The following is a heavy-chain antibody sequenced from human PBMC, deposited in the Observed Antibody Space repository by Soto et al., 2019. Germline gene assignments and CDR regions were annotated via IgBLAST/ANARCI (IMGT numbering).Heavy chain of an antibody. J-gene: IGHJ4*02. D-gene: IGHD6-19*01. CDR3: ARSVAVAALDS. V-gene: IGHV3-30*04. Sequence: LRLSCAASGFTFSSYSFHWVRQAPGKGLEWVAVISYDGNKKYYEDSVKGRFSISRDTSKNTLYLQMSSLRAEDTAVYYCARSVAVAALDSWGQGTLVTVSS. CDR1: GFTFSSYS. CDR2: ISYDGNKK.